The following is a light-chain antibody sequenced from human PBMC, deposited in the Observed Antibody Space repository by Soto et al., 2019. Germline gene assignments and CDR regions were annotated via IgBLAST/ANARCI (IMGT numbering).Light chain of an antibody. CDR3: QQYKSYSLT. J-gene: IGKJ4*01. CDR2: RAS. Sequence: DIQMTQSPSTLSASVGDRVTITCRASQSISSWLAWYQQKPGKAPKLLIYRASSLQSGVPSRFSGSGSGTEFTLTTSSLQPDDFAPYYCQQYKSYSLTFGGGTKVEIK. V-gene: IGKV1-5*03. CDR1: QSISSW.